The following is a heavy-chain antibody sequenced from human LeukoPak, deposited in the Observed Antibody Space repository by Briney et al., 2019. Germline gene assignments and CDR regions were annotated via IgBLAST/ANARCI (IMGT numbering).Heavy chain of an antibody. D-gene: IGHD6-13*01. Sequence: KPSETLSLTCTVSGGSISSGSYYWSWIRQPAGKGLEWIGRIYTSGSTNYNPSLKSRVTMSVDTSENQFSLKLSSVTAADTAVYYCAREGTSSWSDYWGQGTLVTISS. V-gene: IGHV4-61*02. CDR3: AREGTSSWSDY. CDR1: GGSISSGSYY. CDR2: IYTSGST. J-gene: IGHJ4*02.